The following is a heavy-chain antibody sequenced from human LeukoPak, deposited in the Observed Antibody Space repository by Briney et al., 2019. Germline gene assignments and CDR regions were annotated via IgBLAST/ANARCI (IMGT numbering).Heavy chain of an antibody. J-gene: IGHJ4*02. CDR2: MWYDGSNK. Sequence: GRSLRLSCAASGFIFSTYGMHWVRQAPGKGLEWVAVMWYDGSNKYYADSVKGRFTISRDNSKNTLYLQMNSLRAEDTAVYYCANGDYYDSSGYYPFDYWGQGTLVTVSS. CDR1: GFIFSTYG. D-gene: IGHD3-22*01. CDR3: ANGDYYDSSGYYPFDY. V-gene: IGHV3-33*06.